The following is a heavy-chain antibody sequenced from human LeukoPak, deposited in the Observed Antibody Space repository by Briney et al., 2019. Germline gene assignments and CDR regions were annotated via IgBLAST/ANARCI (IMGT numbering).Heavy chain of an antibody. CDR1: VERVSSISAA. CDR3: AGGAFLAYYYYYGMDV. D-gene: IGHD2/OR15-2a*01. V-gene: IGHV6-1*01. CDR2: TYYRSKWYN. Sequence: SQNGIGTCTITVERVSSISAAWNWISKYQSRGLEWLGRTYYRSKWYNDYAVSVKSRITINPDTSKNQFSLQLNSVTPEDTAVYYCAGGAFLAYYYYYGMDVWGQGTTVTVSS. J-gene: IGHJ6*02.